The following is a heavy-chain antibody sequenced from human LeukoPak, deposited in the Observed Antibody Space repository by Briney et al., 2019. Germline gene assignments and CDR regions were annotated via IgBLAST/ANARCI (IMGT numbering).Heavy chain of an antibody. Sequence: ASVKVSCKASGYTFTSYGISWVRQAPGQGLEWMGWISAYNGNTNYAQKLQGRVTMTTDTSTSTAYIELRSLRSDGTAVYYCARLGYSYGLHYFDYWGQGTLVTVSS. J-gene: IGHJ4*02. CDR2: ISAYNGNT. V-gene: IGHV1-18*01. CDR3: ARLGYSYGLHYFDY. CDR1: GYTFTSYG. D-gene: IGHD5-18*01.